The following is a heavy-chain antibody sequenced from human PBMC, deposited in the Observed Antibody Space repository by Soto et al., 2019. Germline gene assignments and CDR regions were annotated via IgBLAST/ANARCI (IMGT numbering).Heavy chain of an antibody. V-gene: IGHV1-18*01. CDR3: ARTCRTGGSCYLEY. J-gene: IGHJ4*02. Sequence: ASVKVSCKASGYSFSSFGISGVRQAPGQGLEWXGWXXVPSGDXSXXXXXXGRVTVTTDTSTTTAYLEVGSLRSDDKAVYYCARTCRTGGSCYLEYWGEGTPVTVS. CDR1: GYSFSSFG. D-gene: IGHD2-15*01. CDR2: XXVPSGDX.